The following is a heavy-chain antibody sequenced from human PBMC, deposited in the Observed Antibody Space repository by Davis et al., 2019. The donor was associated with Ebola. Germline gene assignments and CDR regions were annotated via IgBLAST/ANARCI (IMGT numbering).Heavy chain of an antibody. V-gene: IGHV3-73*01. D-gene: IGHD3-22*01. CDR1: GFTFSGSA. CDR3: THSSGYNNADY. Sequence: GESLKISCAASGFTFSGSAMHWVRQASGKGLEWVGRIRSKANSYATAYAASVKGRFTISRDDSKNTAYLQMNSLKTEDTAVYYCTHSSGYNNADYWSQGTLVTVSS. J-gene: IGHJ4*02. CDR2: IRSKANSYAT.